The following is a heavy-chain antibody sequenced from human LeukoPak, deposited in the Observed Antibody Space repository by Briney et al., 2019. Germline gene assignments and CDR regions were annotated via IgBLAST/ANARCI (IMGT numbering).Heavy chain of an antibody. V-gene: IGHV3-74*01. D-gene: IGHD3-10*01. CDR3: ARARYGDYYYYMDV. CDR1: GFTFSSYW. J-gene: IGHJ6*03. CDR2: INTDESST. Sequence: PGGSLRLSCAASGFTFSSYWMHWVRQAPGKGLVWVSRINTDESSTNYADSVKGRFTISRDNAKSSLYLQMNSLRAEDTAVYYCARARYGDYYYYMDVWGIGTTVTVSS.